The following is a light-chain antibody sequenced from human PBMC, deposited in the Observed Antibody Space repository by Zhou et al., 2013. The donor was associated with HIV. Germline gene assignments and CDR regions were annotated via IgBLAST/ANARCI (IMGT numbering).Light chain of an antibody. CDR1: QDIKKY. CDR2: DAS. Sequence: DIQMTQSPSSLSASVGDRVTITCQASQDIKKYLNWYQHKAGKAPKLLIYDASNLETGVPSRFSGSGSGTDFTLTISCLQSEDFATYYCQQYYNYPRTFSQGTKVEIK. CDR3: QQYYNYPRT. J-gene: IGKJ1*01. V-gene: IGKV1-33*01.